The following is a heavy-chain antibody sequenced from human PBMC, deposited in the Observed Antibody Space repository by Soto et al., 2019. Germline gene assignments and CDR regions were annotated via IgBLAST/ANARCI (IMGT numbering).Heavy chain of an antibody. V-gene: IGHV1-18*01. J-gene: IGHJ4*02. Sequence: QVQLVQSGAEVTKPGASVKVSCKASGYTFNNNNINSVRQAPGEGLEWMGWISTFNAETKSAQRLQGRVTLTTDTSTSTAYMELRSLRSEDTAVYYCARGAYTHDFDYWGQGTLVTVSS. CDR1: GYTFNNNN. D-gene: IGHD5-18*01. CDR2: ISTFNAET. CDR3: ARGAYTHDFDY.